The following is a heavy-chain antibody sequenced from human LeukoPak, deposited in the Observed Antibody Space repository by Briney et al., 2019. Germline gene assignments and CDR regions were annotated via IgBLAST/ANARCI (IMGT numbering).Heavy chain of an antibody. CDR1: GFTFDDYA. J-gene: IGHJ4*02. D-gene: IGHD6-13*01. V-gene: IGHV3-9*01. CDR2: ISWNSGSI. CDR3: AKVSYSSSWYYFDY. Sequence: GGFLRLSCAASGFTFDDYAMHWVRQAPGKGLEWVSGISWNSGSIGYADSVKGRFTISRDNAKNSLYLQMNSLRAEDTALYYCAKVSYSSSWYYFDYWGQGTLVTVSS.